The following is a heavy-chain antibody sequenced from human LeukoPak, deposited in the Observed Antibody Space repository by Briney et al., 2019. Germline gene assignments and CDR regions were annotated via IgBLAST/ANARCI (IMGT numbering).Heavy chain of an antibody. Sequence: ASVKVSCKASGYTFTGYYMHWVRQAPGQGLEWMGWINPNSGGTDYAQKFQGRVTMTRDTSISTAYMELSRLRSDDTAVYHCAGGNYYDSTAPAYWGQGTLVTVSS. J-gene: IGHJ4*02. V-gene: IGHV1-2*02. D-gene: IGHD3-22*01. CDR3: AGGNYYDSTAPAY. CDR1: GYTFTGYY. CDR2: INPNSGGT.